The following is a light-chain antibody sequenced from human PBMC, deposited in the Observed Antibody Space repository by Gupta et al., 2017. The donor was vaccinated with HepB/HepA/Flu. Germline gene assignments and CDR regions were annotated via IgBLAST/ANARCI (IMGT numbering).Light chain of an antibody. V-gene: IGLV2-11*01. CDR3: CSYAGSYIWV. J-gene: IGLJ3*02. Sequence: QSALTQPRSVSGSPGQSVTISCTGTSSDVGGYKYVSWYQQHPGKAPKLMIYDVSKRPSGVPDRFSGSKSGNTASLTISGLQAEDEADYYCCSYAGSYIWVLGGGTKLTVL. CDR1: SSDVGGYKY. CDR2: DVS.